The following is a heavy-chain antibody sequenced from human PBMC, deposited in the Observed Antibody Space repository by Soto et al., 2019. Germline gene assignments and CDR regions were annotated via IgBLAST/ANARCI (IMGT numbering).Heavy chain of an antibody. D-gene: IGHD2-21*02. V-gene: IGHV5-51*01. CDR2: IFPGISDT. CDR1: GYTFTTYW. J-gene: IGHJ6*01. CDR3: ARVEWVTVIPDYFPFFVLDV. Sequence: GESLKISCKGSGYTFTTYWIGWVRQMPGKGLEWRVIIFPGISDTRYSPTFQDHVTISAEKSTGTAYLQWRSLAATDTGLYDCARVEWVTVIPDYFPFFVLDVWGQGTTVTVSS.